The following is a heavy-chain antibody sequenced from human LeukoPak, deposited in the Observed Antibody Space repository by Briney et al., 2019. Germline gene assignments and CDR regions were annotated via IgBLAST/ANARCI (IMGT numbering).Heavy chain of an antibody. J-gene: IGHJ4*02. Sequence: ASVRVSCKASGYIFNGYYIHWVRQAPGQGLEWMGWINPNSGGTTYSQKFQGRVTMTTDTSTSTAYMELRTLRSGDTAVYYCARGALYYFDYWGQGTLVTVSS. CDR2: INPNSGGT. CDR1: GYIFNGYY. V-gene: IGHV1-2*02. D-gene: IGHD2-15*01. CDR3: ARGALYYFDY.